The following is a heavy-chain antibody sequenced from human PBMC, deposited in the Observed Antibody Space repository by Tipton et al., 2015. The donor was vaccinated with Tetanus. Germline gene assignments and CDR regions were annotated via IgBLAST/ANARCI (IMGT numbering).Heavy chain of an antibody. D-gene: IGHD2-21*01. CDR2: IYYTGST. J-gene: IGHJ6*02. CDR3: ARLTGHSMDVVDYYYFGMDV. CDR1: GGSFSSYF. V-gene: IGHV4-59*01. Sequence: TLSLTCTVSGGSFSSYFWTWIRQPPGKGLEWIGYIYYTGSTNYNPSLKSGVTISLDTSKNQFSLKLTSVSAADTAAYYCARLTGHSMDVVDYYYFGMDVWGQGTKVTVSS.